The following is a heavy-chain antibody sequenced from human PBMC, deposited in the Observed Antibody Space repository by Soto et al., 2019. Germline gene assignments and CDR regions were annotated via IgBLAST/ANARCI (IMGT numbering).Heavy chain of an antibody. CDR3: ARVDMGYDSSGYYYAVFDY. CDR1: GGSISSYY. V-gene: IGHV4-59*01. J-gene: IGHJ4*02. D-gene: IGHD3-22*01. CDR2: IYYSGST. Sequence: SETLSLTCTVSGGSISSYYWSWIRQPPGKGLEWIGYIYYSGSTNYNPSLKSRVTISVDTSKNQFSLKLSSVTAADTAVYYCARVDMGYDSSGYYYAVFDYWGQGTLVTVSS.